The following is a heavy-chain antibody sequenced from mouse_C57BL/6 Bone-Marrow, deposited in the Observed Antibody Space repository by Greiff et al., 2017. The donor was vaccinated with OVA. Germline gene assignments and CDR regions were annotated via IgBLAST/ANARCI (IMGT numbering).Heavy chain of an antibody. J-gene: IGHJ4*01. D-gene: IGHD1-1*01. CDR3: APLITTVAYYYAMDY. V-gene: IGHV1-82*01. CDR2: IYPGDGDT. CDR1: GYAFSSSW. Sequence: QVQLQQSGPELVKPGASVKISCKASGYAFSSSWMNWVKQRPGKGLEWIGRIYPGDGDTNYNGKFKGKATLTADKSSSTAYMQLSSLTSEDSAVYFCAPLITTVAYYYAMDYWGQGTSVTVSS.